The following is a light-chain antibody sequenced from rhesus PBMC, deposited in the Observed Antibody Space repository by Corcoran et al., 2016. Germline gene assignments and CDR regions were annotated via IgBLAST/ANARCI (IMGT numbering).Light chain of an antibody. V-gene: IGKV1-74*01. CDR3: QHSYGTPLT. Sequence: DIQMTQSPSSLSASVGDRVTITCRASENVNNYLNWYQQKTGKAPKLLIYKASTLQSGVPSRFSGSGSVTDYTFTISSLQPEDIATYYCQHSYGTPLTFGGGTKVEIK. CDR2: KAS. CDR1: ENVNNY. J-gene: IGKJ4*01.